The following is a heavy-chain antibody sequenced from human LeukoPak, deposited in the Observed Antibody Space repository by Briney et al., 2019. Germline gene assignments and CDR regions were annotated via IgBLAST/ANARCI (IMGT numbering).Heavy chain of an antibody. CDR2: INPSGGST. Sequence: ASVKVSCKASGYTFTSYAMNWVRQAPGQGLEWMGIINPSGGSTSYAQKFQGRVTMTRDMSTSTVYMELSSLRSEDTAVYYCARVRSVRIGAFDIWGQGTMVTVSS. D-gene: IGHD2/OR15-2a*01. V-gene: IGHV1-46*01. J-gene: IGHJ3*02. CDR3: ARVRSVRIGAFDI. CDR1: GYTFTSYA.